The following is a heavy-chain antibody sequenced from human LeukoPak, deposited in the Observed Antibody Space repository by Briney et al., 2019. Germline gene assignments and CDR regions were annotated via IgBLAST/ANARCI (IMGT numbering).Heavy chain of an antibody. CDR2: INHSGST. D-gene: IGHD7-27*01. CDR3: ARGLYWGANDY. V-gene: IGHV4-34*01. CDR1: GGSFGGYY. J-gene: IGHJ4*02. Sequence: SETLSLTCAVYGGSFGGYYWSWIRQPPGKGLEWIGEINHSGSTNYNPSLKSRVTISVDTSKNQFSLKLSSVTAADTAVYYCARGLYWGANDYWGQGTLVTVSS.